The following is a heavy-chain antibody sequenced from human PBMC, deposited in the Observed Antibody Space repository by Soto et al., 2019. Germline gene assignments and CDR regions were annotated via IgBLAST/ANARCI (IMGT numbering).Heavy chain of an antibody. CDR1: GGSISSGGYY. CDR2: IYYSGST. J-gene: IGHJ4*02. Sequence: PSETLSLTCTVSGGSISSGGYYWRWIRQHPGKGLEWIGYIYYSGSTYYNPSLKSRVTISVDTSKNQFSLKLSSVTAADTAVYYCARDLVYDSSGYYFFPDWGQGTLVTVSS. V-gene: IGHV4-31*03. D-gene: IGHD3-22*01. CDR3: ARDLVYDSSGYYFFPD.